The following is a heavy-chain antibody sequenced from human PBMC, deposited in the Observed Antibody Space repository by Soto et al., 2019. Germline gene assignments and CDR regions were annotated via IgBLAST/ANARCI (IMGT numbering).Heavy chain of an antibody. CDR3: ASDRGWSRFDS. J-gene: IGHJ4*02. CDR1: GFTFSSYW. CDR2: TNSDGSDT. D-gene: IGHD6-19*01. Sequence: EVQLVESGGGLVQPGGSLRLSCAASGFTFSSYWMYWVRQAPGKGLVWVSRTNSDGSDTSYADSVKGRFTISRDNAKKPRYLQMNSLRAEDKAVCYCASDRGWSRFDSWGQGTLVTVSS. V-gene: IGHV3-74*01.